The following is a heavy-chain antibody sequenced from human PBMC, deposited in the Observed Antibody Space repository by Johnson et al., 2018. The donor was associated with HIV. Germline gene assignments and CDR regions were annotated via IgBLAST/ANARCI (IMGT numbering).Heavy chain of an antibody. J-gene: IGHJ3*02. CDR1: GFTFSSYA. V-gene: IGHV3-7*01. CDR2: IKKDGSEK. CDR3: ARDRFGDSDAFDI. D-gene: IGHD4-17*01. Sequence: MQLVESGGGVVQPGRSLRLSCAASGFTFSSYAMSWVRQAPGKGLEWVANIKKDGSEKYYVASVKGRFTISRDNAKNSLYLQLNSLRADDTAVYFCARDRFGDSDAFDIWGQGTMVTVSS.